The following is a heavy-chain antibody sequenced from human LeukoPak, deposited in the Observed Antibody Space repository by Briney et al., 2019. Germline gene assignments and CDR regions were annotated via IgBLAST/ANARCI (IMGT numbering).Heavy chain of an antibody. Sequence: SETLSLTCTVSAAPISSYYWSWIRQPPGKGLECIAYIYYSGSTNYNPSLKSRVAISVDTSKNQVSLRLSSVTAADTAVYYCARGGSLVGTTPHDTFDIWGQGTVVTVS. V-gene: IGHV4-59*01. CDR3: ARGGSLVGTTPHDTFDI. CDR1: AAPISSYY. CDR2: IYYSGST. D-gene: IGHD1-26*01. J-gene: IGHJ3*02.